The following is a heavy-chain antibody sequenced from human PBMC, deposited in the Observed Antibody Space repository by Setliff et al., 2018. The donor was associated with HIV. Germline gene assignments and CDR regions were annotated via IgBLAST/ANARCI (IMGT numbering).Heavy chain of an antibody. J-gene: IGHJ1*01. CDR2: IIPLFGTA. Sequence: SVKVSCKISGYTLTEVSMHWVRQAPGQGLEWMGGIIPLFGTADYAQKFQGRLTITADESTSTAYMDLSRLRSDDTAVYYCARGAGNPHWYYDTWSGPSSGYFQHWGQGTLVTVSS. CDR1: GYTLTEVS. V-gene: IGHV1-69*13. CDR3: ARGAGNPHWYYDTWSGPSSGYFQH. D-gene: IGHD3-3*01.